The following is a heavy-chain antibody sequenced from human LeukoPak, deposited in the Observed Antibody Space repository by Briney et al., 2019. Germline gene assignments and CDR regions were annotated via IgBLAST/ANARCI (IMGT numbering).Heavy chain of an antibody. CDR1: GGSIGRSSYY. CDR3: ARDWGATMVWYFDL. V-gene: IGHV4-39*07. Sequence: SETLSLTCSVSGGSIGRSSYYWGWTRQPPGKGLEWIGSIYYSGGTYYNPSLKSRVTISVDTSRNQFSLKLSSVTAADTAVYYCARDWGATMVWYFDLWGRGTLVTVSS. D-gene: IGHD1-26*01. J-gene: IGHJ2*01. CDR2: IYYSGGT.